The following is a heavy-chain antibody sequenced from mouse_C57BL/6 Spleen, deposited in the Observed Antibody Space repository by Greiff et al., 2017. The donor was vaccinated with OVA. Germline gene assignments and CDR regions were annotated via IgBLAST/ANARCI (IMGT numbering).Heavy chain of an antibody. CDR1: GFTFSNYW. J-gene: IGHJ4*01. CDR3: TGPLLLGDFYYAMDY. V-gene: IGHV6-3*01. D-gene: IGHD1-1*01. CDR2: IRLKSDNYAT. Sequence: DVMLVESGGGLVQPGGSMKLSCVASGFTFSNYWMNWVRQSPEKGLEWVAQIRLKSDNYATHYAESVKGRFTISRDDSKSSVYLQMNNLRAEDTGIYYCTGPLLLGDFYYAMDYWGQGTSVTVSS.